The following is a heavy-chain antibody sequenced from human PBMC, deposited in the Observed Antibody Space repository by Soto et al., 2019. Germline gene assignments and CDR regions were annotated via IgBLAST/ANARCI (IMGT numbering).Heavy chain of an antibody. J-gene: IGHJ3*02. D-gene: IGHD5-18*01. Sequence: SETLSLTCTVSGGSISSSSYYWGWIRQPPGKGLEWIGSIYYSGSTYYNPSLKSRVTISVDTSKNQFSLKLSSVTAADTAVYYCARRGYSYARGAFDIWGQGTMVTVSS. CDR2: IYYSGST. CDR1: GGSISSSSYY. CDR3: ARRGYSYARGAFDI. V-gene: IGHV4-39*07.